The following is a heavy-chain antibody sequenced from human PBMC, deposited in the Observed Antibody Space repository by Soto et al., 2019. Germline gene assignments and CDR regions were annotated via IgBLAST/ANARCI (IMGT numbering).Heavy chain of an antibody. J-gene: IGHJ4*02. CDR3: ATDILDF. CDR1: GFMFSSYW. D-gene: IGHD3-9*01. V-gene: IGHV3-7*05. CDR2: INQNGSER. Sequence: EVELVESGGGLVQPGGSLRLSCAATGFMFSSYWMTWVRQAPGKGLEWVANINQNGSERYYVDSVEGRFTISRDNAKKSVFLQMENLRVEDTAMYYCATDILDFWGQGTLVTVSS.